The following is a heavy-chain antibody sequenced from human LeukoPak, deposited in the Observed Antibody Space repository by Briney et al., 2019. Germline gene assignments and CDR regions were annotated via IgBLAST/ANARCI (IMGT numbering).Heavy chain of an antibody. V-gene: IGHV1-2*02. J-gene: IGHJ5*02. Sequence: GSVKVSCKASGYTFTGYYMHWVRQAPGQGLEWMGWINPNSGGTNYAQKFQGRVTMTRDTSISTAYMELSRLRSDDTAVYYCARVDSSGSYYRDGWFDPWGQGTQVTVSS. CDR2: INPNSGGT. CDR1: GYTFTGYY. CDR3: ARVDSSGSYYRDGWFDP. D-gene: IGHD1-26*01.